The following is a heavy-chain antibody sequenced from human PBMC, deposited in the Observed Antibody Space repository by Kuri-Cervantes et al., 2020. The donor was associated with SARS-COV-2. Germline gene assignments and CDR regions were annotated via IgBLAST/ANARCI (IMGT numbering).Heavy chain of an antibody. CDR2: IYYSGST. V-gene: IGHV4-39*01. CDR1: GGSSSSYY. D-gene: IGHD6-13*01. Sequence: SETLSLTCAVFGGSSSSYYWGWIRQPPGKGLEWIGSIYYSGSTYYNPSLKSRVTISVDTSKNQFSLKLSSVTAADTAVYYCARAAAGNWYFDLWGRGTLVTVSS. CDR3: ARAAAGNWYFDL. J-gene: IGHJ2*01.